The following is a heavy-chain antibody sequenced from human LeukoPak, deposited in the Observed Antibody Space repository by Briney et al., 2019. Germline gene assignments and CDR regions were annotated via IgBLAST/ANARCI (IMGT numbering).Heavy chain of an antibody. CDR1: GGTFSSYA. J-gene: IGHJ4*02. D-gene: IGHD6-19*01. V-gene: IGHV1-69*04. Sequence: GASVKVSCKASGGTFSSYAISWVRQAPGQGLEWMGRIIPILGIANYAQKFQGRVTITADKSTSTAYMELSSLRSEDTAVYYCARASGQWPATTLDYWGQGTLVTVSS. CDR3: ARASGQWPATTLDY. CDR2: IIPILGIA.